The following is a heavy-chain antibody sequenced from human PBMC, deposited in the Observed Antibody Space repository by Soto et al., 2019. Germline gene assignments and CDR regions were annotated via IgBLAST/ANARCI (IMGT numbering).Heavy chain of an antibody. Sequence: QVQLQESGPGLVKPSQTLSLTCTVSAGSISSGAYYWSWIREPPGKGLEWIGYIYYSGSTYYNPSIKSRVTISVDTSKNQSSLKLSSVTAADTAVYYCARARGARYFDYWGQGTLVTVSS. J-gene: IGHJ4*02. CDR2: IYYSGST. V-gene: IGHV4-30-4*01. D-gene: IGHD2-15*01. CDR3: ARARGARYFDY. CDR1: AGSISSGAYY.